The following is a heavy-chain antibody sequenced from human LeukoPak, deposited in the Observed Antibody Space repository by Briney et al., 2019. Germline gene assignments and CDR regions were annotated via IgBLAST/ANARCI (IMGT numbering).Heavy chain of an antibody. CDR2: IYTSAST. J-gene: IGHJ4*02. CDR1: GGSISRYH. V-gene: IGHV4-4*07. Sequence: SETLSLTCTVSGGSISRYHWSWIRQPAGKGLEWIGRIYTSASTNYNPSLKSRVTMSVDTSKNQFSLKLSSVTAADTAVYYCAKSDGYGLIDYWGQGTLVTVSS. D-gene: IGHD5-24*01. CDR3: AKSDGYGLIDY.